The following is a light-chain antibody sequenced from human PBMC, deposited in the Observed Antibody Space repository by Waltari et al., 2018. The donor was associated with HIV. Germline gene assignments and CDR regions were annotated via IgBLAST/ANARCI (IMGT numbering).Light chain of an antibody. Sequence: QSVLTQPPSVSGAPGQRVTISCTGSSSNIGAGYAVHWYQQLPDAAPTLVIYGKNNRPSGVPDRFSGSQSGTSASLAITGLQAKDEADYYCQSYDSSLSGWVFGGGTKLTVL. V-gene: IGLV1-40*01. J-gene: IGLJ3*02. CDR2: GKN. CDR1: SSNIGAGYA. CDR3: QSYDSSLSGWV.